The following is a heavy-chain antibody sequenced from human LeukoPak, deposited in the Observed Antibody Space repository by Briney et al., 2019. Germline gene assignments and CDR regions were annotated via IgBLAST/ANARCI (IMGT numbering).Heavy chain of an antibody. Sequence: GRSLRLSCAASGFTFSSYWMHWVRQAPGKGLVWVSRINSDGSSTSYADSVKGRFTISRDNAKNTLSLQMNSLRAEDTPVYYCARDLRAVAGTPTHFQHWGQGTLVTVSS. CDR2: INSDGSST. V-gene: IGHV3-74*01. CDR3: ARDLRAVAGTPTHFQH. D-gene: IGHD6-19*01. J-gene: IGHJ1*01. CDR1: GFTFSSYW.